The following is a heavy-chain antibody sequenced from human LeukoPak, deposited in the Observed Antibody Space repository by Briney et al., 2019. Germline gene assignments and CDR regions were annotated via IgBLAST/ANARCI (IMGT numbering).Heavy chain of an antibody. CDR1: GVSINLYY. J-gene: IGHJ6*02. V-gene: IGHV4-4*07. Sequence: SETLSLTCAVSGVSINLYYWNWVRQPAGKGLEWIGRMYAGGNTNYSPSLKSRVTMSVDTSKNLFFLNLDSVTAADTAVYFCARDNNGWPPKLYSMDVWGQGTTVTVSS. CDR2: MYAGGNT. D-gene: IGHD6-19*01. CDR3: ARDNNGWPPKLYSMDV.